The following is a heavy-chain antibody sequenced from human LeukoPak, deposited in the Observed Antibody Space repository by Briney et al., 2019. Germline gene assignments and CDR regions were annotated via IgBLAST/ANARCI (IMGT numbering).Heavy chain of an antibody. CDR2: INQDGSKK. CDR1: GFTVSNYW. D-gene: IGHD5-12*01. V-gene: IGHV3-7*01. CDR3: VRDGGVSGYDLLDY. J-gene: IGHJ4*02. Sequence: GGSLILSWAAAGFTVSNYWMTWVRQAEGKGREWVAHINQDGSKKYYIGSVKARFTITRDNAKISMSLQMNSLRAEDTAVYYCVRDGGVSGYDLLDYWGQGTLVTVSS.